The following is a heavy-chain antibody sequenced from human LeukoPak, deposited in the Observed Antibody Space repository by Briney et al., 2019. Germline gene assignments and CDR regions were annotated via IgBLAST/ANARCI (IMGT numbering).Heavy chain of an antibody. CDR2: IKQDGSEK. V-gene: IGHV3-7*01. D-gene: IGHD3-3*01. Sequence: GALLLSCAASGFTFSSYWMSWVRQAPGKGLEWVANIKQDGSEKYYVDSVKGRFTISRDNAKNSLYLQMNSLRAEDTAVYYCARDMGYDFWSGPPSYAFDIWGQGTMVTVSS. CDR1: GFTFSSYW. J-gene: IGHJ3*02. CDR3: ARDMGYDFWSGPPSYAFDI.